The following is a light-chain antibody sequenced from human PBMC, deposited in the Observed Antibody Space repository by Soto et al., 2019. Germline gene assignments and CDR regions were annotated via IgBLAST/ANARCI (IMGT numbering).Light chain of an antibody. CDR3: QQDNDWPLT. Sequence: EKVMTQSPAALSVSPGERATLSCRASQSVNSNLAWYQRKPGQAPRLLLYGASTRATGIPARFSGSASGTEFTLTISSLQSEDFAVYYCQQDNDWPLTFGGGTKVEIK. CDR2: GAS. V-gene: IGKV3-15*01. CDR1: QSVNSN. J-gene: IGKJ4*01.